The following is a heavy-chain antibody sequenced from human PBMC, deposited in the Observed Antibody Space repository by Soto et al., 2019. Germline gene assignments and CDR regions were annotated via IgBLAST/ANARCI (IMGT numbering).Heavy chain of an antibody. D-gene: IGHD3-10*01. CDR3: AKAAGWFGEFDY. V-gene: IGHV3-23*01. J-gene: IGHJ4*02. Sequence: EVQLLESGGGLVQPGGSLRLSCAASGFTFSSYAMSWVRQAPGKGLEWVSAISGSGGSTYYADSVKGRFTISRDNSKNTLYLQRNGLGAEDTAVYYCAKAAGWFGEFDYWGQGPLVTVSS. CDR1: GFTFSSYA. CDR2: ISGSGGST.